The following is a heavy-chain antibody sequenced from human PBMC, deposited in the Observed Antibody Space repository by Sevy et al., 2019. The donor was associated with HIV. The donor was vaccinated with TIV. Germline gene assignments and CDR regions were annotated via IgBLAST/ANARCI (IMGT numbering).Heavy chain of an antibody. J-gene: IGHJ4*02. V-gene: IGHV3-7*03. Sequence: GGSLRLSCKASGFTFSSFWMQWVRQAPGKGLEWVANIRQDGSEMYNVGSVKGRFTISRDNAKNALYLQMDGLRAEDTAVYYCARRYFDLWGQGTLVTVSS. CDR3: ARRYFDL. CDR1: GFTFSSFW. CDR2: IRQDGSEM.